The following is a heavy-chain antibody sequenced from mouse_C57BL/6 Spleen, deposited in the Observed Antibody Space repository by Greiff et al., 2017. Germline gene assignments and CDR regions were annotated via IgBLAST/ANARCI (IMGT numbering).Heavy chain of an antibody. CDR3: ARGTLTGRFAY. J-gene: IGHJ3*01. D-gene: IGHD4-1*01. CDR1: GYTFTDYN. V-gene: IGHV1-18*01. Sequence: EVQLQQSGPELVKPGASVKIPCKASGYTFTDYNMDWVKQSHGKSLEWIGDINPNNGGTIYNQKFKGKATLTVDKSSSTAYMELRSLTSEDTAVYYCARGTLTGRFAYWGQGTLVTVSA. CDR2: INPNNGGT.